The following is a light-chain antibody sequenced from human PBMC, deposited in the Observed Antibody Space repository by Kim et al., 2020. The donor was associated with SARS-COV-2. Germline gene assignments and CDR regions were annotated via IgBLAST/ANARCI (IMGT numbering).Light chain of an antibody. CDR3: QQTYSTRYT. V-gene: IGKV1-39*01. CDR2: AAS. J-gene: IGKJ2*01. CDR1: QNIDNY. Sequence: SAPVGDRVSITCRASQNIDNYLNWYQQKPGKAPNLLIHAASTLHSGVPSRFGGSGYGTEFTLTITNLQPEDFASYHCQQTYSTRYTFGQGTKLEI.